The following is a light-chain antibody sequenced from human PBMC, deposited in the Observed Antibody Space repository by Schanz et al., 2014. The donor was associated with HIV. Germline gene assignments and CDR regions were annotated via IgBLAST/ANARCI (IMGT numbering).Light chain of an antibody. V-gene: IGLV2-14*02. CDR3: SSYTSTSTRV. J-gene: IGLJ3*02. CDR2: EVS. Sequence: QSALTQPASVSGSPGQSITISCTGTSNDVGIYNLVSWYQQHPGKAPKLTIYEVSKRPSGVSNRFSGSKSGNTASLTISGLQAEDEADYYCSSYTSTSTRVFGGGTKLTVL. CDR1: SNDVGIYNL.